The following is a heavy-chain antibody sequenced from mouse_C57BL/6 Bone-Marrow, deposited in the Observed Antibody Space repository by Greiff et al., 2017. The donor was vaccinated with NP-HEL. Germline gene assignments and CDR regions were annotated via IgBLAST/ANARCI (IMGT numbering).Heavy chain of an antibody. CDR1: GFTFTDYY. Sequence: EVKLMESGGGLVQPGGSLSLSCAASGFTFTDYYMSWVRQPPGKALEWLGFIRNKANGYTTEYSASVKGRFTISRDNSQSILYLQMNALRAEDSATYYCARSSYDYDEYFDVWGTGTTVTVSS. V-gene: IGHV7-3*01. CDR3: ARSSYDYDEYFDV. CDR2: IRNKANGYTT. J-gene: IGHJ1*03. D-gene: IGHD2-4*01.